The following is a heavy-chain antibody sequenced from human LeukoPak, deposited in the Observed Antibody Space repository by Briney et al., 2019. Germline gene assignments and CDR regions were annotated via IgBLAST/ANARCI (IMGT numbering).Heavy chain of an antibody. CDR1: GGSFSGYY. CDR3: ARGTSGWCDY. D-gene: IGHD6-19*01. CDR2: INQSGST. V-gene: IGHV4-34*01. J-gene: IGHJ4*02. Sequence: SETLSLTCAVYGGSFSGYYWSWIRQPPGKGLEWIGEINQSGSTNYNPSLKSRVTISVDTSKNQFSLKLSSVTAADTAVYYCARGTSGWCDYWGQGTLVTVSS.